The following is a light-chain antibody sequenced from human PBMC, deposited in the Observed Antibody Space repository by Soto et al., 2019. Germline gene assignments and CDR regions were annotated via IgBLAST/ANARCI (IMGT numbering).Light chain of an antibody. Sequence: QSVLTQPASVSGSPGQSITISCTGTRSDVGGYDFVSWYQQHPGEAPNLIIYDVSNRPSGVSNRFSGSKSGNTASLTISGLQAEDEGDYYCSSFTTNATLVFGGGTQLTVL. CDR3: SSFTTNATLV. V-gene: IGLV2-14*01. CDR2: DVS. J-gene: IGLJ7*01. CDR1: RSDVGGYDF.